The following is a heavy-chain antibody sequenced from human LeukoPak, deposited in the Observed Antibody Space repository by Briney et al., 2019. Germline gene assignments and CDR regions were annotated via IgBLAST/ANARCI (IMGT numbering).Heavy chain of an antibody. Sequence: ASVKVSCKASGYKFTSYGVSLVRQAPVHGLEWMGWISGFNGNTNFAQKFQGRVTMTTDTYPRKPYMGLRSLRSDDTAVYYCARDSPYISSSLGFDYWGQGTLVTVSS. V-gene: IGHV1-18*01. J-gene: IGHJ4*02. CDR1: GYKFTSYG. D-gene: IGHD6-13*01. CDR3: ARDSPYISSSLGFDY. CDR2: ISGFNGNT.